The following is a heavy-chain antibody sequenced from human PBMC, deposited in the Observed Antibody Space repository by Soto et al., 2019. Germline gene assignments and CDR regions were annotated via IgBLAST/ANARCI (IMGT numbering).Heavy chain of an antibody. J-gene: IGHJ6*02. V-gene: IGHV3-33*08. Sequence: GGSLRLSCAASGFKFSNFAMSWVRQAPGKGLQWVAHIWYDGSDEYYGDSMKGRFRVSRDNSKNTLYLQMDRLRAEDTARYYCGREPYVSYYGVDVWGQGTTVTVSS. CDR1: GFKFSNFA. D-gene: IGHD3-10*02. CDR2: IWYDGSDE. CDR3: GREPYVSYYGVDV.